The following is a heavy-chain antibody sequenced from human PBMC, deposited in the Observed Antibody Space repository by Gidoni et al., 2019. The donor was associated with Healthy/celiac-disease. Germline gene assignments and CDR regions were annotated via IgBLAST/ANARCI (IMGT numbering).Heavy chain of an antibody. J-gene: IGHJ6*02. CDR2: IIPIFGTA. Sequence: QVQLVQSGAEVKKPGSSVKVSCKASGGTFSSHAISWVRPAPGQGLEWMGGIIPIFGTANYAQKFQGRVTITADESTSTAYMELSSLRSEDTAVYYCARGNGLVSVFGVVIPPSEYGDYYYGMDVWGQGTTVTVSS. CDR3: ARGNGLVSVFGVVIPPSEYGDYYYGMDV. CDR1: GGTFSSHA. D-gene: IGHD3-3*01. V-gene: IGHV1-69*01.